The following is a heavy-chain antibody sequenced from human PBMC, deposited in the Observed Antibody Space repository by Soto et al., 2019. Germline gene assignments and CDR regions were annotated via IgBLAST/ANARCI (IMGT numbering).Heavy chain of an antibody. J-gene: IGHJ4*02. CDR2: ISYDGSNK. CDR1: GFTFSNYG. Sequence: QGQLVESGGCVVQPGRSLRLSCAASGFTFSNYGMHWARQAPGKGLEWVAGISYDGSNKYYADSVKGRFTISRDNSKNTLYLQMNSLRTEDTAVYYCAGGWYFFDYCGQGTLVTVS. CDR3: AGGWYFFDY. V-gene: IGHV3-30*03. D-gene: IGHD6-19*01.